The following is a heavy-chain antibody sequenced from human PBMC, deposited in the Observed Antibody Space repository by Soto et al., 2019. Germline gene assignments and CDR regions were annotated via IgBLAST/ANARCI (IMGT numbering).Heavy chain of an antibody. D-gene: IGHD3-10*01. CDR3: ARGGRSRVRGVIAY. J-gene: IGHJ4*02. CDR2: INHSGST. V-gene: IGHV4-34*01. Sequence: SETLSLTCAVYGGSFSGYYWSWIRQPPGKGLEWIGEINHSGSTNYNPSLKSRVTISVDTSKNQFTLKLSSVTAADTAVYYCARGGRSRVRGVIAYWGQGTLVTVSS. CDR1: GGSFSGYY.